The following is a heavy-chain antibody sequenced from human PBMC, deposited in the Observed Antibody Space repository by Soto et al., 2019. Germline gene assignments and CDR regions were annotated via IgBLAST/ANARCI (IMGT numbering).Heavy chain of an antibody. CDR2: ISGSGGST. V-gene: IGHV3-23*01. D-gene: IGHD2-21*01. Sequence: EVQLLESGGGLAQPGGSLRLSCAASRFTFSSYAMSWVRQAPGKGLEWVTSISGSGGSTYYADSVKGRFAISRDNSNNMLYLQMNSLRPEDTALYYCAKNLADCYDYWGQGALVTVSS. CDR1: RFTFSSYA. J-gene: IGHJ4*02. CDR3: AKNLADCYDY.